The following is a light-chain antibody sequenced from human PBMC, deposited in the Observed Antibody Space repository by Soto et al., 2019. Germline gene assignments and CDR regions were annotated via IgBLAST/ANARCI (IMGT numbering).Light chain of an antibody. CDR3: QQANSYPWT. J-gene: IGKJ1*01. CDR1: QGVSDW. CDR2: GSS. V-gene: IGKV1-12*01. Sequence: DIQMTQSPSSVSASVGDSVTITCRASQGVSDWVAWYQQKPGEAPKLLIYGSSSLLSGVPSRFSGTRSGTDFTLTISSLQPEDFATDSCQQANSYPWTFGQGTKVEIE.